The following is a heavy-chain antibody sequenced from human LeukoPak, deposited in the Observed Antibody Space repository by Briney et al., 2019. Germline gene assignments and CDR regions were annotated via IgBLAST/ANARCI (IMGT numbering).Heavy chain of an antibody. J-gene: IGHJ4*02. CDR3: ARFAYCGGHCWYYFDY. V-gene: IGHV4-59*01. CDR2: IYYSGST. CDR1: GGSISSYY. Sequence: MSSETLSLTCTVSGGSISSYYWSWIRQPPGKGLEWIGYIYYSGSTNYNPSLKSRVTISVDTSKNQSSLKLNSVTAADTAVYYCARFAYCGGHCWYYFDYWGQGSLVTVSS. D-gene: IGHD2-21*02.